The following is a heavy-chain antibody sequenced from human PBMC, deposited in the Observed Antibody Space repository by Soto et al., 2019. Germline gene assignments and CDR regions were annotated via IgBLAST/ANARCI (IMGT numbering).Heavy chain of an antibody. CDR1: GGTFSTNT. J-gene: IGHJ4*02. V-gene: IGHV1-69*01. Sequence: HVQLVQSGAEVKKPGSSVKVSCKASGGTFSTNTISWVRQAPGQGNEWMGGIMPIFGSATYAQKFQGRGTITADEYRRTVYMALSRLRSEDTAVYYCARQFDSDTSGYYYAYWGQGTLVTVSS. D-gene: IGHD3-22*01. CDR2: IMPIFGSA. CDR3: ARQFDSDTSGYYYAY.